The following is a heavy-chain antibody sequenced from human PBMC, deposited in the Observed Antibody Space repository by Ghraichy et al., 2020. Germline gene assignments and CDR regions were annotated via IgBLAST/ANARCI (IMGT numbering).Heavy chain of an antibody. CDR1: GFTFSSYA. CDR3: AKDSGATNYYYGMDV. Sequence: GESLNISCAASGFTFSSYAMSWVRQAPGKGLEWVSAISGSGGSTYYADSVKGRFTISRDNSKNTLYLQMNSLRAEDTAVYYCAKDSGATNYYYGMDVWGQGTTVTISS. J-gene: IGHJ6*02. V-gene: IGHV3-23*01. CDR2: ISGSGGST. D-gene: IGHD1-26*01.